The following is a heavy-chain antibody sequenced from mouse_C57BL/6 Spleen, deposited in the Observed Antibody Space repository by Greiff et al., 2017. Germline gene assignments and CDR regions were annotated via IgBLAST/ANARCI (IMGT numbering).Heavy chain of an antibody. CDR2: ISRGGSYT. CDR1: GFTFSSYG. Sequence: EVQLVQSGGDLVKPGGSLKLSCAASGFTFSSYGMSWVRQTPDKRLEWVATISRGGSYTYYPDSVKGRFTFPRDKAKNTPYLQLSSLKSEDTAMYYCAIYDGFDYWGQGTTLTVSS. V-gene: IGHV5-6*01. J-gene: IGHJ2*01. CDR3: AIYDGFDY. D-gene: IGHD2-3*01.